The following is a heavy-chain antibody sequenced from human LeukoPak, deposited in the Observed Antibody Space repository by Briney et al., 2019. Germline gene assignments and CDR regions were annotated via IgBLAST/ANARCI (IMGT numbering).Heavy chain of an antibody. CDR2: IYYSGST. J-gene: IGHJ4*02. CDR1: GGSVSSYY. V-gene: IGHV4-59*02. CDR3: ARGGVGATTRTVDY. D-gene: IGHD1-26*01. Sequence: SETLSLTCTVSGGSVSSYYWTWIRQPPGKGLEWIGYIYYSGSTKYNPSLKSPVAISLDTSKNQFSLKLSSVTAADTAVYYCARGGVGATTRTVDYWGQGTLVTVSS.